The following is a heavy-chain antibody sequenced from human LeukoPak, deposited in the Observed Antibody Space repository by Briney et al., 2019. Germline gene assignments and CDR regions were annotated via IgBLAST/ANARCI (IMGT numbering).Heavy chain of an antibody. Sequence: GGSLRLSCAASGFTFDEYGMSWVRQVPGKGLEWVSSINWRGDSTAYADSVKGRFTISRDNAKNSLYLQMNSLRAEDTALYYCARKASWDAGHFDYWGQGTLVTVSS. CDR3: ARKASWDAGHFDY. V-gene: IGHV3-20*04. CDR2: INWRGDST. D-gene: IGHD1-26*01. J-gene: IGHJ4*02. CDR1: GFTFDEYG.